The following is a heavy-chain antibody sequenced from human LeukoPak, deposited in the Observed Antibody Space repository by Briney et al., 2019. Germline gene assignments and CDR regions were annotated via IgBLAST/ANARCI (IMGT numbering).Heavy chain of an antibody. CDR3: AREEYYYDSSGLDY. D-gene: IGHD3-22*01. CDR2: ISSSSSYT. Sequence: GGSLRLSCAASGFTFSDYYMSWIRQAPGKGLEWVSYISSSSSYTNYADSVKGRFTISRDNAKNSLYLQMNSLRAEDTAVYYCAREEYYYDSSGLDYWGQGTLVTVSS. CDR1: GFTFSDYY. V-gene: IGHV3-11*06. J-gene: IGHJ4*02.